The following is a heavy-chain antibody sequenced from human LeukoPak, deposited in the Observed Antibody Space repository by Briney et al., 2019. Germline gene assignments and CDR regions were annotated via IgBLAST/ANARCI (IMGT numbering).Heavy chain of an antibody. CDR3: VRGSLWFP. J-gene: IGHJ5*02. CDR1: GGSFSGYY. CDR2: INHSGST. Sequence: SETLSLTCAVYGGSFSGYYWSWIRQPPGKGLEWIGEINHSGSTNYNPSLKSRVTISVDTSKNQFSLKLSSVTAADTAVYYCVRGSLWFPWGQGTLVTVSS. D-gene: IGHD3-10*01. V-gene: IGHV4-34*01.